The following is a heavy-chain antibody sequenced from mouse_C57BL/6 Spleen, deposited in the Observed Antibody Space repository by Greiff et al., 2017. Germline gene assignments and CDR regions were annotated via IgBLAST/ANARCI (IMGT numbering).Heavy chain of an antibody. J-gene: IGHJ2*01. V-gene: IGHV1-4*01. Sequence: VQLQQSGAELARPGASVKMSCKASGYTFTSYTMHWVKQRPGQGLEWIGYINPSSGYTKYNQKFKDKATLTADKSSSTAYMQLSSLTSEDSAVYYCTKCYGSSYVGFDYWGQGTTLTVSS. CDR1: GYTFTSYT. CDR2: INPSSGYT. D-gene: IGHD1-1*01. CDR3: TKCYGSSYVGFDY.